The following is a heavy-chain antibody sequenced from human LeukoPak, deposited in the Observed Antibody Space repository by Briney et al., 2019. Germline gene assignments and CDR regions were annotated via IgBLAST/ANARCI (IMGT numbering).Heavy chain of an antibody. CDR2: VSGYNGDT. J-gene: IGHJ4*02. V-gene: IGHV1-18*01. CDR3: AKDIHPGLDSGASCCFDY. Sequence: GASVKVSCKTSGYTFSRHGITWGRQAPGQGPEWMGWVSGYNGDTNYAKSVRGRVTMTADTSTNTAYMELRSLRSDDTAVYYCAKDIHPGLDSGASCCFDYWGQGTPVTVSS. CDR1: GYTFSRHG. D-gene: IGHD3-22*01.